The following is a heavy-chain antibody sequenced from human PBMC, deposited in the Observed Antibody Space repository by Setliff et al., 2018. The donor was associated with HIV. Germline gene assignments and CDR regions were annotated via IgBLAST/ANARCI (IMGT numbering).Heavy chain of an antibody. D-gene: IGHD1-1*01. V-gene: IGHV4-4*08. CDR1: SESIVSYY. J-gene: IGHJ5*02. CDR3: SRAAYDAVDWLDP. Sequence: SETLSLICAVSSESIVSYYWNWIRQPPGRGLEWIGYIHTSGRTKYNPSLKSRLTILVDTSKKQFSLRLTSVTAADTAVYYCSRAAYDAVDWLDPWGQGTLVTVSS. CDR2: IHTSGRT.